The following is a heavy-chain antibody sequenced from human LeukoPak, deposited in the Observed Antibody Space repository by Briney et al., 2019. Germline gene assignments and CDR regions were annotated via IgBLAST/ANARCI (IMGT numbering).Heavy chain of an antibody. Sequence: PSQTLSLTCTVSGGSISSGDYYWSWIRQPPGKGLEWIGYIYYSGSTYYNPSLKSRVTISVDTSKNQFSLKLSSVTAADTAVYYCAREVLYINRAIDYWGQGTLVTVSS. V-gene: IGHV4-30-4*01. D-gene: IGHD3-3*01. J-gene: IGHJ4*02. CDR3: AREVLYINRAIDY. CDR1: GGSISSGDYY. CDR2: IYYSGST.